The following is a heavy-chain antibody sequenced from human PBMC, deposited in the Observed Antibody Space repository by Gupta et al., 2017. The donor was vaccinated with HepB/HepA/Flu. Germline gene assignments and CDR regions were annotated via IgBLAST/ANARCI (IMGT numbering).Heavy chain of an antibody. D-gene: IGHD5-12*01. CDR3: AKSLYAGTVATILDY. J-gene: IGHJ4*02. CDR1: GFTFSSYA. V-gene: IGHV3-23*01. Sequence: EVQLLESGGGLVQPGGSLRLSCAASGFTFSSYAMSWVRQAPGKGLEWVSAISGSGGSTYYADSVKGRFTISRDNSKNTLYLQMNSLRAEDTAVYDCAKSLYAGTVATILDYWGQGTLVTVSS. CDR2: ISGSGGST.